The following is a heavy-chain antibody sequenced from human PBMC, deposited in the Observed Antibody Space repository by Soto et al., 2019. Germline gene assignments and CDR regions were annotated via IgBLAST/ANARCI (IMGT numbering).Heavy chain of an antibody. CDR1: GFTFSDHF. CDR3: TIPQRSSMDWHYD. V-gene: IGHV3-72*01. D-gene: IGHD1-7*01. J-gene: IGHJ4*02. CDR2: ARHKPGPYMT. Sequence: EVQLVESGGGLVQPGGSLRLSCAASGFTFSDHFMEWVRQAPGKGLEWVGRARHKPGPYMTEYAASVKGRFTISRDESTNSLFLQLNSLETEDTALYYCTIPQRSSMDWHYDWCQGTLVTVSS.